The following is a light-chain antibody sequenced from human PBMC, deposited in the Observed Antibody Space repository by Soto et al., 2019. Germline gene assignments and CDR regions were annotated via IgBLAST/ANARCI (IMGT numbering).Light chain of an antibody. CDR2: DAT. Sequence: VVLTQSPATLSLSLGESATLSCRASQSVGSNLAWYQQKRGQAPRLLIYDATERATGIPARFTGSRSGTDFTLSISSLEPDDFAVYYCQQRSDRLSFGGGTKVDIK. J-gene: IGKJ4*01. CDR3: QQRSDRLS. CDR1: QSVGSN. V-gene: IGKV3-11*01.